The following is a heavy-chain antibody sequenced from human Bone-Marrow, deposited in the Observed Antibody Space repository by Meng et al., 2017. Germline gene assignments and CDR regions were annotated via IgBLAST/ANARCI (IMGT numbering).Heavy chain of an antibody. Sequence: QLSLQQWGAALLKPSETLSPTCAVYGGPVSGYYWSWSRQPPGKGLEWIGEINHSGSTNYTPSLQSRVTISVDTSKNQFSLKLSSVTAADTAVYYCARRPGHSISWHRLPEGKFDHWGQGTLVTVSS. CDR3: ARRPGHSISWHRLPEGKFDH. D-gene: IGHD6-13*01. CDR2: INHSGST. J-gene: IGHJ5*02. CDR1: GGPVSGYY. V-gene: IGHV4-34*01.